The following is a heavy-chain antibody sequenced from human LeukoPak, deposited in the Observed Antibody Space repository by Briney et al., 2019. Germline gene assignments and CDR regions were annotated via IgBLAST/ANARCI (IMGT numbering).Heavy chain of an antibody. CDR3: ARHFAYYDSSGYSRGGYDY. D-gene: IGHD3-22*01. CDR1: GGSISSYY. V-gene: IGHV4-59*08. Sequence: SETLSLTCTVSGGSISSYYWSWIRQPPGKGLEWIGYIYYSGSTNYNPSLKSRVTISVETYKKQFSLKLSSVTAADTAVYYCARHFAYYDSSGYSRGGYDYWGQGTLVTVSS. CDR2: IYYSGST. J-gene: IGHJ4*02.